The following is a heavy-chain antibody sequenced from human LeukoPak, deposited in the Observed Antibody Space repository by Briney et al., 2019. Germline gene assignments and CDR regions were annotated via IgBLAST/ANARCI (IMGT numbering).Heavy chain of an antibody. CDR1: GGSFSGYY. D-gene: IGHD1-1*01. V-gene: IGHV4-34*01. J-gene: IGHJ4*02. CDR2: INHSGST. CDR3: ARAGTGLDY. Sequence: SETLSLTCAVYGGSFSGYYWSWIRQPPGKGLEWIGEINHSGSTNYNPSLKSRVTISVDTSKNQFSLKLSSVTAADTAVYYCARAGTGLDYWGQGTLVTVSS.